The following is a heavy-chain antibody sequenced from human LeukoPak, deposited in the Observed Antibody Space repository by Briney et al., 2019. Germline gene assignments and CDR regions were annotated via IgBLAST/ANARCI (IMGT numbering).Heavy chain of an antibody. CDR1: GFTFSNYA. D-gene: IGHD3-9*01. J-gene: IGHJ4*02. V-gene: IGHV3-23*01. Sequence: GASLRLSCAASGFTFSNYAMSWVRQAPGKGLECVSAITGSGGATYYADSVKGRFTITRDNSKNTLYLQINSLRAEDTAVYYCAKWGDYDVVTGYYASDYWGQGTLVTVSS. CDR3: AKWGDYDVVTGYYASDY. CDR2: ITGSGGAT.